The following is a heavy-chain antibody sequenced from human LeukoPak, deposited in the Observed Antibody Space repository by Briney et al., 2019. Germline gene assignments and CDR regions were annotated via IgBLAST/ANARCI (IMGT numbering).Heavy chain of an antibody. CDR1: GFTFSSYV. V-gene: IGHV3-23*01. D-gene: IGHD6-6*01. Sequence: GGSLRLSCAASGFTFSSYVMSWVRQAPGKGLEWVSTISGSGYTTHYADSVKGRFTIFRDNSKNTLYLQMNSLRAEDTAVHYCAKAMREYSSSEGVYWGQGTLVTVSS. CDR3: AKAMREYSSSEGVY. CDR2: ISGSGYTT. J-gene: IGHJ4*02.